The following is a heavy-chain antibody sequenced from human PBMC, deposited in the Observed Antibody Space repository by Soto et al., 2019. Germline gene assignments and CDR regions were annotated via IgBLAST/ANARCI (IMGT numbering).Heavy chain of an antibody. CDR2: IYYSGST. D-gene: IGHD6-19*01. CDR1: GGSISSYY. V-gene: IGHV4-59*01. Sequence: PSETLSLTYTVSGGSISSYYWSWIRQPPGKGLEWIGYIYYSGSTNYNPSLKSRVTISVDTSKNQFSLKLSSVTAADTAVYYCARDFKYPSTYSSGWYEKWGMDAWGHGTTVTVSS. J-gene: IGHJ6*02. CDR3: ARDFKYPSTYSSGWYEKWGMDA.